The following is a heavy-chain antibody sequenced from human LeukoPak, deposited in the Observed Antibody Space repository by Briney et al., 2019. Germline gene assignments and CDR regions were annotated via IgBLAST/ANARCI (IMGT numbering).Heavy chain of an antibody. CDR3: AKATPATAAFES. V-gene: IGHV3-23*01. Sequence: PGGSLRLSCAASGFTFSMYAMSWVRQAPGKGLEWVSTISSSGGSTYYACSVKGRFTISRDNSKNTLYLQMNSLRAEDTAVYYCAKATPATAAFESWGQGTLLTVSS. D-gene: IGHD6-13*01. CDR2: ISSSGGST. J-gene: IGHJ4*02. CDR1: GFTFSMYA.